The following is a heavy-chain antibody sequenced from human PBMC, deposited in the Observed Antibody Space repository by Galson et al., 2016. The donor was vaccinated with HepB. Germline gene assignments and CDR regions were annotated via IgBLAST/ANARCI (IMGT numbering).Heavy chain of an antibody. CDR3: ARDFSWSFEN. Sequence: SLRLSCAASGFSIDDYAMHWVRRAPGKGLEWVSGISWNSGSIGYADSVRGRFTISRDNAKNSLYLHLNSLRDEDTAVYYCARDFSWSFENGGQGTLVTVSS. CDR2: ISWNSGSI. V-gene: IGHV3-9*01. D-gene: IGHD3-3*01. CDR1: GFSIDDYA. J-gene: IGHJ4*02.